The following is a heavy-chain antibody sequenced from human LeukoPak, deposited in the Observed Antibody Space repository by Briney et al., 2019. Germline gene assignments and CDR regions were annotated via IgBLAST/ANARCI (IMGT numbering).Heavy chain of an antibody. Sequence: GGSLRLSCAVSGFTFSTYAMSWVRQAPGKGLEWVSVISGSGASTYYADSVKGRFTISRDNSKNTLSLQMNSLRVEDTAVYYCAKLVVRGPYWPFFDYWGQGTLVSVSS. D-gene: IGHD3-10*01. V-gene: IGHV3-23*01. CDR3: AKLVVRGPYWPFFDY. CDR2: ISGSGAST. CDR1: GFTFSTYA. J-gene: IGHJ4*02.